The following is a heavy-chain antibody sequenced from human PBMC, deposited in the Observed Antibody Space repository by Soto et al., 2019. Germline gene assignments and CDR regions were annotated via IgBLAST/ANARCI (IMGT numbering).Heavy chain of an antibody. J-gene: IGHJ5*02. V-gene: IGHV1-69*13. D-gene: IGHD3-10*01. CDR1: GGTFSSYA. Sequence: ASVKASCKASGGTFSSYAISWVRQAPGQGLEWMGGIIPIFGTANYAQKFQGRVTITADESTSTAYMELSSLRSEDTAVYYCARAPYYYGSSRIHNWFDPWGQGTLLTVSS. CDR3: ARAPYYYGSSRIHNWFDP. CDR2: IIPIFGTA.